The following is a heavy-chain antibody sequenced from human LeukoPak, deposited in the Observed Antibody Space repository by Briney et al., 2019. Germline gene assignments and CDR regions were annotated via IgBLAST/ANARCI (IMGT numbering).Heavy chain of an antibody. J-gene: IGHJ4*02. CDR2: ISSSSSII. CDR3: ARARGYSYGYSDY. V-gene: IGHV3-48*01. CDR1: GFTFSSYS. D-gene: IGHD5-18*01. Sequence: GGSLRLSCAGSGFTFSSYSMNWVRQAPGKGLEWVSYISSSSSIIDYEDSVKGRFTISRDNAKNSLYLQMNSLRAEDTAVYYCARARGYSYGYSDYWGQGTLVTVSS.